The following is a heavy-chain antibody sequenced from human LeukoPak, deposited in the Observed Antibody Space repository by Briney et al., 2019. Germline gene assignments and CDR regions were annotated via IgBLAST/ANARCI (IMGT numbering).Heavy chain of an antibody. CDR2: ISSSSTI. CDR1: GFTFSSYS. V-gene: IGHV3-48*01. CDR3: ARDQEQQLPPYYYYYYYMDV. D-gene: IGHD6-13*01. J-gene: IGHJ6*03. Sequence: GGSLRLSCAASGFTFSSYSMNWVRQAPGKGLEWVSYISSSSTIYYADSVKVRFTISRDNAKNSLYLQMNSLRAEDTAVYYCARDQEQQLPPYYYYYYYMDVWGKGTTVTVSS.